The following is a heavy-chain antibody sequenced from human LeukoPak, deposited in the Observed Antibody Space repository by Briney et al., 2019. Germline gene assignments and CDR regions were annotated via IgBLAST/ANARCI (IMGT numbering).Heavy chain of an antibody. Sequence: PGGSLRLSCAASGFTFSSYWMSWVRQAPGKGLEWVANIKQDGSEKYYVDSVKGRFTISRDNAKNSLYLQMNSLRAEDTAVYYCARVVRSTDSFYFDYWGQGTLVTVSS. CDR2: IKQDGSEK. V-gene: IGHV3-7*01. D-gene: IGHD5/OR15-5a*01. CDR1: GFTFSSYW. J-gene: IGHJ4*02. CDR3: ARVVRSTDSFYFDY.